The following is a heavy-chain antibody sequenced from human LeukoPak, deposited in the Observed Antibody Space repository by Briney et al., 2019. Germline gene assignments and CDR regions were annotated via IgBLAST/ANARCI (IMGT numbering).Heavy chain of an antibody. D-gene: IGHD1-1*01. CDR2: INPNSGGT. Sequence: ASVKVSCKASGYTFTGYYMHWVRQAPGQGLEWMGWINPNSGGTNYAQKFQGRVTMTRDTSISTAYMELSRLRSDDTAVYYCARKAWNGYYFDYWGQGTLVTVSS. V-gene: IGHV1-2*02. J-gene: IGHJ4*02. CDR1: GYTFTGYY. CDR3: ARKAWNGYYFDY.